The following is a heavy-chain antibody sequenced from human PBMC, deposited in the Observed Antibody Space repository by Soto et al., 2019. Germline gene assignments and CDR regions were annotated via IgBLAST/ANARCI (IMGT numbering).Heavy chain of an antibody. CDR1: GFTFSSYA. CDR2: ISGSGGST. Sequence: HPGGSLRLSCAASGFTFSSYAMSWVRQAPGRGLEWVSAISGSGGSTYYADSVKGRFTISRDNSKNTLYLQMNSPRAEDTAVYYCAKDRGFGERYYYYGMDVWGQGTTVTVSS. J-gene: IGHJ6*02. D-gene: IGHD3-10*01. CDR3: AKDRGFGERYYYYGMDV. V-gene: IGHV3-23*01.